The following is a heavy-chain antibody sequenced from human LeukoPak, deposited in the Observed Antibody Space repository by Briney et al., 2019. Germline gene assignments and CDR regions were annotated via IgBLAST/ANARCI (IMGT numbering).Heavy chain of an antibody. V-gene: IGHV3-33*08. CDR3: ARESGRAAAGSDY. CDR1: GFTFSSYG. D-gene: IGHD6-13*01. J-gene: IGHJ4*02. CDR2: IWYDGSNK. Sequence: PGGSLRLSCAASGFTFSSYGMHWVRQAPGKGLEWVAVIWYDGSNKYYADSVKGRFTISRDNSKNTLYLQMNSLRAEDTAVYYCARESGRAAAGSDYWGQGTLVTVSS.